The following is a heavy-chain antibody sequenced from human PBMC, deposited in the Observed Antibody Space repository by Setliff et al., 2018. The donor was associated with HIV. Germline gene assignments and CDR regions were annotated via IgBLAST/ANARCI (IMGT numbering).Heavy chain of an antibody. CDR1: GFTLNSYG. CDR3: AITYYYASGSYYSQGYYFDY. CDR2: ISAYNGNT. D-gene: IGHD3-10*01. V-gene: IGHV1-18*01. J-gene: IGHJ4*02. Sequence: ASVKVSCKASGFTLNSYGITWVRQAPGQGLQWMGWISAYNGNTDYAQKVQGRVRMTTDTSTNTAYMELRNLRSYDTAGYYCAITYYYASGSYYSQGYYFDYWGQGTLVTVSS.